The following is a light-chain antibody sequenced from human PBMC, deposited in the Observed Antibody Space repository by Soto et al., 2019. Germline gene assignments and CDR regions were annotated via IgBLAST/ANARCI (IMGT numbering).Light chain of an antibody. J-gene: IGKJ5*01. CDR1: QSVSNNY. Sequence: EIVFTQSPGTLSLSPGERATLSCRASQSVSNNYLAWYQQKPGQAPRLLIYGASNRATGIPDRFSGSGSGTDFTLTISSLEPEDFAVYYCQQHGGSPITFGQGTRLEIK. CDR2: GAS. V-gene: IGKV3-20*01. CDR3: QQHGGSPIT.